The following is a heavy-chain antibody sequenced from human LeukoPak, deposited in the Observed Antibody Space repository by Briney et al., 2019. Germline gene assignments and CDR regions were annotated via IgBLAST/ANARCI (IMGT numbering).Heavy chain of an antibody. CDR1: GFTFSSYW. D-gene: IGHD3-3*01. CDR2: IKQDGSEK. J-gene: IGHJ4*02. CDR3: AGGTDFWSGYSFDS. V-gene: IGHV3-7*03. Sequence: TGGSLRLSCAASGFTFSSYWMSWVRQAPGKGLEWVANIKQDGSEKYYVDSVKGRFTISRDISKNTLSLQLSSLRPEDTAVYFCAGGTDFWSGYSFDSWGQGTLVVVSS.